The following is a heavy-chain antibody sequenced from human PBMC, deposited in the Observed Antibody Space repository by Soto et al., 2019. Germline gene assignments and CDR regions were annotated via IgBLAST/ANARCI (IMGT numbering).Heavy chain of an antibody. D-gene: IGHD3-10*01. CDR3: TTDLYYYGNYYYGMDV. CDR2: IKSKTDGGTT. CDR1: GFTFSNAW. V-gene: IGHV3-15*01. Sequence: EVQLVESGGGLVKPGGSLRLSCAASGFTFSNAWMSWVRQAPGKGLEWVGRIKSKTDGGTTDYAAPVKGRFTISRDDSKNTLYLQMNSLKTEDTAVYYCTTDLYYYGNYYYGMDVWGQGTTVTVSS. J-gene: IGHJ6*02.